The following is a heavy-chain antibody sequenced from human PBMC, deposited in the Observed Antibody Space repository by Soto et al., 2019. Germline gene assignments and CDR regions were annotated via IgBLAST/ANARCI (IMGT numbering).Heavy chain of an antibody. V-gene: IGHV3-23*01. D-gene: IGHD3-22*01. CDR1: GFPFSNYA. CDR3: AKDGPESSAYYDFDP. J-gene: IGHJ5*02. Sequence: GGSLRLSCEASGFPFSNYAMHWVRQAPGKGLEWVSGISGSGGGTYYVDSVKGRFTISRDNSKNTLYLQMNSLRAEDTAVYFCAKDGPESSAYYDFDPWGQGTLVTVSS. CDR2: ISGSGGGT.